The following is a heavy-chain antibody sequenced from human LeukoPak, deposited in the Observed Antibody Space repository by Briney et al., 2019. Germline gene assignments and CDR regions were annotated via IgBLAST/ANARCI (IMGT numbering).Heavy chain of an antibody. CDR3: AREAGSGGGYYYYYMDV. V-gene: IGHV3-21*04. J-gene: IGHJ6*03. Sequence: GGSLRLSCAASGFTFSSYSMNWVRQAPGKGLEWVSSISSSSSYIYYADSVKGRFTISRDNAKNSLYLQMNSLRAEDTALYYCAREAGSGGGYYYYYMDVWGKGTTVTVSS. D-gene: IGHD6-19*01. CDR1: GFTFSSYS. CDR2: ISSSSSYI.